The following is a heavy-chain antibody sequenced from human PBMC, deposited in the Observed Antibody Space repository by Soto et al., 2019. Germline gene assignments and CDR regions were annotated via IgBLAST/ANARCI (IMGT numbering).Heavy chain of an antibody. CDR3: ARGPSFLSSGWTSYYYYMDV. Sequence: ASVKVSCKASGYTFTSYDINWVRQATGQGLEWMGWMNPNSGNTGYAQKFQGRVTMTRKTSISTAYMELSSLRSEDTAVYYCARGPSFLSSGWTSYYYYMDVWGKGTTVTVSS. CDR1: GYTFTSYD. D-gene: IGHD6-19*01. CDR2: MNPNSGNT. J-gene: IGHJ6*03. V-gene: IGHV1-8*01.